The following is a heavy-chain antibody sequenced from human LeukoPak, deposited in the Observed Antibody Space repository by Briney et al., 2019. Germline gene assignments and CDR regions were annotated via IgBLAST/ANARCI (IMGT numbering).Heavy chain of an antibody. CDR3: AREPFWSGYYSNLHFDY. J-gene: IGHJ4*02. CDR1: GFTFGDYY. V-gene: IGHV3-11*04. Sequence: GGSLRLSCAASGFTFGDYYMAWIRQAPGKGLEWVSYISSRSGSSLYYGDSVKGRFTVSRDNAKNSLYLQMNSLRAEDTAVYYCAREPFWSGYYSNLHFDYWGQGTLVTVSS. D-gene: IGHD3-3*01. CDR2: ISSRSGSSL.